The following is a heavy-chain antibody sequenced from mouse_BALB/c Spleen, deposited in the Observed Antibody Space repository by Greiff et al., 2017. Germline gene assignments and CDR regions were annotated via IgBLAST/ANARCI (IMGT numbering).Heavy chain of an antibody. CDR2: IYPGSGST. CDR1: GYTFTSYW. Sequence: LQQPGSELVRPGASVKLSCKASGYTFTSYWMHWVKQRHGQGLEWIGNIYPGSGSTNYDEKFKSKGTLTVDTSSSTAYMHLSSLTSEDSAVYYCTRGVYDCYHRYYFDYWGQGTTLTVSS. V-gene: IGHV1S22*01. J-gene: IGHJ2*01. D-gene: IGHD2-3*01. CDR3: TRGVYDCYHRYYFDY.